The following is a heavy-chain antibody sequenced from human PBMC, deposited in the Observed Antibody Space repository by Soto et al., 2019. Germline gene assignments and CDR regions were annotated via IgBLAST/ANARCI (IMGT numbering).Heavy chain of an antibody. J-gene: IGHJ4*02. Sequence: QVQLQQWGAGLLKPSETLSLTCAVYGGSFSGYYWSWIRQPPGKGLEWIGEINHSGSTNYNPSLKSRVTISVDTSKHHSSLKLSSVTAADTAVYYCARGTEFGTAGEHGYWGQGTLVTVSS. D-gene: IGHD7-27*01. CDR2: INHSGST. CDR3: ARGTEFGTAGEHGY. CDR1: GGSFSGYY. V-gene: IGHV4-34*01.